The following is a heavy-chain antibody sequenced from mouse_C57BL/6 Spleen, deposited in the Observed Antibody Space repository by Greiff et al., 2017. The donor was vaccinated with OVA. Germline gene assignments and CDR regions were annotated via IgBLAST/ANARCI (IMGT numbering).Heavy chain of an antibody. V-gene: IGHV1-64*01. CDR3: ARGGGNYDYYAMDY. J-gene: IGHJ4*01. D-gene: IGHD2-1*01. CDR2: IHPNSGST. CDR1: GYTFTSYW. Sequence: QVQLQQPGAELVKPGASVKLSCKASGYTFTSYWLHWVKQRPGPGLEWIGMIHPNSGSTNYNEKFKSKATLTVDKSSNTAYMQLSSLTSEDSAVYYCARGGGNYDYYAMDYWGQGTSDTVTS.